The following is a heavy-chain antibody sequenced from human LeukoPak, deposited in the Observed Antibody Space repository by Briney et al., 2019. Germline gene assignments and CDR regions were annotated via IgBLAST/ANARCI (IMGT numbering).Heavy chain of an antibody. J-gene: IGHJ3*02. Sequence: SETLSLTCAVYGGSFSGYYWSWIRQPPGKGLEWIGEINHSGSTNYNPSLKSRVTMSVDTSKNQFSLKLSSVTAADTAVYYCARDLPGMITFGGVIVNDAFDIWGQGTMVTVSS. CDR1: GGSFSGYY. CDR3: ARDLPGMITFGGVIVNDAFDI. D-gene: IGHD3-16*02. CDR2: INHSGST. V-gene: IGHV4-34*01.